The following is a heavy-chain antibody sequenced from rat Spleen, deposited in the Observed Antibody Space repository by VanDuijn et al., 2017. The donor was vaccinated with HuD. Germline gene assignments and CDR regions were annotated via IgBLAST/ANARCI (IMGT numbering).Heavy chain of an antibody. D-gene: IGHD1-7*01. Sequence: EVQLVESGGGLVQPGSSLKLSCTASGFTFSSFAMAWVRQAPGKGLEWVASITNTGGSTYYPDSVKGRFTISRDNAKSTLYLQKNSLRSEDTATYYCTRNGAGVMEAWSQGASVTVSS. CDR1: GFTFSSFA. J-gene: IGHJ4*01. CDR2: ITNTGGST. CDR3: TRNGAGVMEA. V-gene: IGHV5-31*01.